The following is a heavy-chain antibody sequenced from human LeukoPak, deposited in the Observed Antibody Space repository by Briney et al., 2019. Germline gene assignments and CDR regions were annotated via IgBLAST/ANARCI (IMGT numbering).Heavy chain of an antibody. Sequence: PSGTLSLTCAVSGGSILSTNWWSWVRQPPGKGLEWIGEVHLNGATNYNPSVEGRVTMSIDKSKNQFSLRLNSVTAADTAVYYCARGVAGYGPYDYWGQGTLVTVSS. CDR2: VHLNGAT. D-gene: IGHD5-12*01. CDR3: ARGVAGYGPYDY. J-gene: IGHJ4*02. V-gene: IGHV4-4*02. CDR1: GGSILSTNW.